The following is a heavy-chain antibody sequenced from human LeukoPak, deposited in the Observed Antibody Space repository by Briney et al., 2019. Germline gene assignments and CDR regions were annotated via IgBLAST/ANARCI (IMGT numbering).Heavy chain of an antibody. CDR1: GFTSNKYW. D-gene: IGHD2-8*01. V-gene: IGHV3-7*01. Sequence: QPGGSLRLSCDASGFTSNKYWMSWVRQAPGKGLEWVANVNQDGSEKYYVDSVKGRFTISRDNAKNSLYLQMNSLRAEDTAVYYCARDHIVLMMYPHDAFDIWGRGTMVTVSS. J-gene: IGHJ3*02. CDR3: ARDHIVLMMYPHDAFDI. CDR2: VNQDGSEK.